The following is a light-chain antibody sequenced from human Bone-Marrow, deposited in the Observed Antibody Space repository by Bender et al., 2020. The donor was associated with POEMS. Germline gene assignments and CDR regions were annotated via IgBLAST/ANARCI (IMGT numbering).Light chain of an antibody. J-gene: IGLJ3*02. CDR1: SSNFGNNA. V-gene: IGLV1-44*01. Sequence: QSALTQPPSASGTPGQSVTISCSGTSSNFGNNAANWYQHVPGTAPKLLIYSNNQRPSGGPDRVSASTSGTSESLAISGLHTDEEADYYCSSWDDSLNGWVFGGGTKLTVL. CDR3: SSWDDSLNGWV. CDR2: SNN.